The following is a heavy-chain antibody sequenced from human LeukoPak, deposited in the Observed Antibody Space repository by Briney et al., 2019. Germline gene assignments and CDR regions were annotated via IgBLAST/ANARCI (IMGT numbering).Heavy chain of an antibody. CDR3: ARITKIVGATRGFDY. Sequence: SGGSLRLSCAASGFTVSSNYMNWVRQAPGKGLEWVSVIYSGGTTYYTDSVKGRFTISRDSSKNTLYLQMNSLRAEDTAVYYCARITKIVGATRGFDYWGQGTLVTVSS. D-gene: IGHD1-26*01. V-gene: IGHV3-53*01. CDR1: GFTVSSNY. J-gene: IGHJ4*02. CDR2: IYSGGTT.